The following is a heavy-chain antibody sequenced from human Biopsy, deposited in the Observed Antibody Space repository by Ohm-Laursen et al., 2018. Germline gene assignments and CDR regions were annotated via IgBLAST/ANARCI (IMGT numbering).Heavy chain of an antibody. J-gene: IGHJ5*02. V-gene: IGHV1-69*13. CDR3: ARLAQIYGDSPFDP. D-gene: IGHD4-17*01. CDR1: GAIFSNYA. Sequence: SVKVSCKASGAIFSNYAITWVRQAPGQGLEWMGGIIPLFSAPNYAQKFQGRLTITADESKSTTYMELSSLRSEDTAVYYCARLAQIYGDSPFDPWGQGTLVTVSS. CDR2: IIPLFSAP.